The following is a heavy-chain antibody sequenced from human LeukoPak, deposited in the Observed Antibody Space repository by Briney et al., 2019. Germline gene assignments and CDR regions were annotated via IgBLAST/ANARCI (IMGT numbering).Heavy chain of an antibody. J-gene: IGHJ4*02. Sequence: GGSLRLSCAASGFTFSSYGMHWVRQAPGKGLEWVAVIWYDGSNKYYADSVKGRFTISRDNSKNTLYLQMNSLRAEDTAVYYYAKDYDSSGYYDYWGQGTLVTVSS. CDR1: GFTFSSYG. CDR3: AKDYDSSGYYDY. V-gene: IGHV3-33*06. CDR2: IWYDGSNK. D-gene: IGHD3-22*01.